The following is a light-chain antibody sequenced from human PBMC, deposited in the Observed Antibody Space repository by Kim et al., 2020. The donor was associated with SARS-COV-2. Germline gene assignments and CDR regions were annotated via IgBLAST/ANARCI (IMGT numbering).Light chain of an antibody. Sequence: SVSPGDRATLSCRASQSVSSNLAWYQQKPGQAPRLLIYGASTRATGIPARFSGSGSGTEFTLTISSLQSEDFAVYYCQQYNNWPPAFGGGTKLEI. V-gene: IGKV3-15*01. J-gene: IGKJ4*01. CDR2: GAS. CDR1: QSVSSN. CDR3: QQYNNWPPA.